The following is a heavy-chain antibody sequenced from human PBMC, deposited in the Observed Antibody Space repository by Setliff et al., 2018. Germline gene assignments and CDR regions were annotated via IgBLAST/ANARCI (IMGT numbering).Heavy chain of an antibody. Sequence: PSETLSLTCAVYGGSFSGYYWSWIRQPPGKGLEWIGEINHSGSTNYNPSLKSRVTISVDTSKNQFSLKLSSVTAADTAVYYCARVSMYSSSWYYYYYGMDVWGQGTTVTV. J-gene: IGHJ6*02. CDR3: ARVSMYSSSWYYYYYGMDV. CDR2: INHSGST. CDR1: GGSFSGYY. V-gene: IGHV4-34*01. D-gene: IGHD6-13*01.